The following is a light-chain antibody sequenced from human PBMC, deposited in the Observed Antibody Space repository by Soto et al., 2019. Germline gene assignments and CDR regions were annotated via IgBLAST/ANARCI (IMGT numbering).Light chain of an antibody. CDR1: SSDVGSYNY. CDR3: SSYTSSVTLV. CDR2: EVS. J-gene: IGLJ3*02. V-gene: IGLV2-8*01. Sequence: QSALTQPPSASGSPGQSVTISCTGTSSDVGSYNYVSWYQQHPGKAPKLMIYEVSKRPSGVPDRFSGSKSGNTASLTVSGLQAEDEADYYCSSYTSSVTLVFGGGTKVTVL.